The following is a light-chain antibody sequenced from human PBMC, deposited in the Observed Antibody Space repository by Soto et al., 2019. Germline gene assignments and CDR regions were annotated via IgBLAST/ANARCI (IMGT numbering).Light chain of an antibody. CDR1: QSFSTW. CDR2: DAS. CDR3: QLYNSYT. J-gene: IGKJ2*01. Sequence: DIQMTQTPSTLSASVGDRVTITCRASQSFSTWLAWYQQKPGKAPKLLIFDASSLERGVPSRFSGSGSGTEFTLTISSLQPEDFATYYCQLYNSYTFGQGTKLVI. V-gene: IGKV1-5*01.